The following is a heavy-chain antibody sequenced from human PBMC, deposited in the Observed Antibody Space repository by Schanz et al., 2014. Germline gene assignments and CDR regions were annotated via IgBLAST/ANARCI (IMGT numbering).Heavy chain of an antibody. V-gene: IGHV3-48*01. CDR1: GFAFSSYG. D-gene: IGHD1-26*01. J-gene: IGHJ4*02. Sequence: EEQLVESGGGLVQPGGSLRLSCAASGFAFSSYGMNWVRQAPGKGLEWVSYISGSSRTIYYADSMKGRFTISRDNAKNALFLQMNSLRAEDTAVYYCARSRSGFYIDYWGQGTLVTVSS. CDR2: ISGSSRTI. CDR3: ARSRSGFYIDY.